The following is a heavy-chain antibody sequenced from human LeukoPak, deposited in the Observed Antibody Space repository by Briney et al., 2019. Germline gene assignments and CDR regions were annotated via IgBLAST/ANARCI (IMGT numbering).Heavy chain of an antibody. CDR2: ISVSGNT. V-gene: IGHV3-23*01. D-gene: IGHD2-15*01. Sequence: GGSLRLSCAASGFTFSSYSMNWVRQAPGEGLEWVSAISVSGNTYHADSVKGRFTISRDSSKNTLYLQMNSLRAEDAAVYYCAKAPVTTCSGAYCYPFDYWGQGTLVTVSS. J-gene: IGHJ4*02. CDR1: GFTFSSYS. CDR3: AKAPVTTCSGAYCYPFDY.